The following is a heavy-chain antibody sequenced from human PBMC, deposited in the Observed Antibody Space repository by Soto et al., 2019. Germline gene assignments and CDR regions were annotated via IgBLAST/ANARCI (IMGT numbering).Heavy chain of an antibody. J-gene: IGHJ4*02. V-gene: IGHV1-8*01. Sequence: QVQLVQSGAEVKKPGASVKVSCKASGYTFTSYDINWVRQATGQGLEWMGWMNPNSGNTGYAQKCQGRVNMLRNAAIGTAYMALSSLRSEDRAVYCCARTLYGDNVDSWGQGTLVTVSS. CDR3: ARTLYGDNVDS. CDR1: GYTFTSYD. CDR2: MNPNSGNT. D-gene: IGHD4-17*01.